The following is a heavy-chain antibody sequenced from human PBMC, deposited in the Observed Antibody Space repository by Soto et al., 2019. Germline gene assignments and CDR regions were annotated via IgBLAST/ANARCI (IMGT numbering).Heavy chain of an antibody. CDR2: INPKTGDT. CDR1: GYTFTDFY. D-gene: IGHD1-1*01. J-gene: IGHJ5*02. Sequence: QVQLVQSGTEVKKPGASVTVSCKSSGYTFTDFYLHWLRQAPGQGLEWVGWINPKTGDTTSSQKFQGRVTMSRDTSVSTAYIDLTSLTSDDTAMYYCATGTNGTTGWYHPWGQGTRVTVSS. CDR3: ATGTNGTTGWYHP. V-gene: IGHV1-2*02.